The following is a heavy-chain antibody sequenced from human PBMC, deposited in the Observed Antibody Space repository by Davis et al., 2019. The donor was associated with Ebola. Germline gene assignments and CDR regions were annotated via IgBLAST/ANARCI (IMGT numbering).Heavy chain of an antibody. V-gene: IGHV3-7*03. Sequence: GGSLRLSCVDSGFSFDTHWMNWFRQAPGKGLEWVANIKQDGSEKNYVDSVKGRFTISRDNSKNTLYLQMNSLRAEDTAVYYCAKGITMIDRAYFQHWGQGTLVTVSS. D-gene: IGHD3-22*01. CDR2: IKQDGSEK. CDR3: AKGITMIDRAYFQH. J-gene: IGHJ1*01. CDR1: GFSFDTHW.